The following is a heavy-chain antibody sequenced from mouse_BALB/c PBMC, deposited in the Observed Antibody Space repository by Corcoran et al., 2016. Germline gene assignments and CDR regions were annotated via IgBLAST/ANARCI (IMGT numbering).Heavy chain of an antibody. CDR3: ARHYYGSSLFAY. J-gene: IGHJ3*01. Sequence: QVQLQQSGAELMKPGASVKISCKATGYTFSSYWIEWVKQRPGHGLEWIGEILPGSGSTNYNEKFKGKATLTADTSSNTAYMQLSSLTSEDSAVYYCARHYYGSSLFAYWGQGTLVTVSA. CDR2: ILPGSGST. CDR1: GYTFSSYW. D-gene: IGHD1-1*01. V-gene: IGHV1-9*01.